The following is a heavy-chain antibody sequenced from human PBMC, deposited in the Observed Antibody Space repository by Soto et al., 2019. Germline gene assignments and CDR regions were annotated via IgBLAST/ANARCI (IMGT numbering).Heavy chain of an antibody. CDR3: ARDSINSWYFDY. V-gene: IGHV3-30-3*01. Sequence: GGSLRLSCAASGFTFSSYAMHWVRQAPGKGLEWVAVISYDGSNKYYADSVKGRFTISRDNSKNTLYLQMNSLRAEDTAVYYCARDSINSWYFDYWGQGTLVTVSS. CDR1: GFTFSSYA. J-gene: IGHJ4*02. CDR2: ISYDGSNK. D-gene: IGHD6-13*01.